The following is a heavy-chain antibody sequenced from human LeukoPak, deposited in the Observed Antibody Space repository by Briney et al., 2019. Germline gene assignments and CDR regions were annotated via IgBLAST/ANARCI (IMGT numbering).Heavy chain of an antibody. V-gene: IGHV3-53*01. Sequence: GGSLRLSCAASGFTVSSNYMSWVRQAPGKGLEWVSVFYGGGRTYYADSVKGRFTISRANFKTTLYLQMNSVRPEDTAVYYCARAGWLRFTTTEELDLDVWGQGTTVTVSS. D-gene: IGHD5-12*01. CDR2: FYGGGRT. CDR1: GFTVSSNY. CDR3: ARAGWLRFTTTEELDLDV. J-gene: IGHJ6*02.